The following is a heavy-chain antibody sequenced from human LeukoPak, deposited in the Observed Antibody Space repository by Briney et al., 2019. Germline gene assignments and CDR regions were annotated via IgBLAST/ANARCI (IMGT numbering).Heavy chain of an antibody. J-gene: IGHJ4*02. CDR2: MNPNSGNT. CDR1: GYTFTGYD. Sequence: VASVKVSCKASGYTFTGYDINWVRQATGQGLEWMGWMNPNSGNTGYAQKFQGRVTMTRNTSISTAYMELSSLRSEDTAVYYCARGRRYYGSGSYHYWGQGTLVTVSS. CDR3: ARGRRYYGSGSYHY. D-gene: IGHD3-10*01. V-gene: IGHV1-8*01.